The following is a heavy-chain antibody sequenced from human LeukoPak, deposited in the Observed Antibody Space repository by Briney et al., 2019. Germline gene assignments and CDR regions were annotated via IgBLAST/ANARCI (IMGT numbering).Heavy chain of an antibody. CDR2: ISWNSGSI. CDR1: GFTFDDYA. V-gene: IGHV3-9*01. CDR3: AKIDYGGND. J-gene: IGHJ4*02. D-gene: IGHD4-23*01. Sequence: PGRSLRLSCVASGFTFDDYAMHWVRQAPGKGLEWVSGISWNSGSIGYADSVKGRFTISRDNAKNSLYLQMNSLRAEDTALYYCAKIDYGGNDWGQGTLVTVSS.